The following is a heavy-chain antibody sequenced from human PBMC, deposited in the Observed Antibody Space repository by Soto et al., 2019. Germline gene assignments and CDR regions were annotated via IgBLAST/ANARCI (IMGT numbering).Heavy chain of an antibody. D-gene: IGHD1-7*01. V-gene: IGHV1-46*01. Sequence: ASVKVSCKASGYTFTSYYMHWVRQAPGQGLEWMGIINPSGGSTSYAQKFQGRVTMTRDMSTSTVYMELSSLRSEDTAVYYCAYGITGTTSVDYWGQGTLVTVSS. J-gene: IGHJ4*02. CDR2: INPSGGST. CDR3: AYGITGTTSVDY. CDR1: GYTFTSYY.